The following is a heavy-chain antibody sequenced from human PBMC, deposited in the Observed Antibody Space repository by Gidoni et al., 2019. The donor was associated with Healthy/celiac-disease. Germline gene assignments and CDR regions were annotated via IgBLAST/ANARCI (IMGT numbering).Heavy chain of an antibody. CDR1: GFNLSSNA. CDR3: AKAAPEELVVLAARPIT. Sequence: VQMWESGGGLVQRGGYLRLSCEASGFNLSSNALGWVRPAPGKGLAWVSAIRGSGGSTYYADSVKGRFTISRYTSKHTLYLQVNSLRAEDTAVYYCAKAAPEELVVLAARPITWGQGTLVTVSS. V-gene: IGHV3-23*01. CDR2: IRGSGGST. J-gene: IGHJ5*02. D-gene: IGHD2-15*01.